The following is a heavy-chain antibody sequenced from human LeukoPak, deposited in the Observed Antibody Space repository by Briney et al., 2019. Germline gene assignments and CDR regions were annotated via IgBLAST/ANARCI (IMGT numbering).Heavy chain of an antibody. CDR3: ARGPMYSASYNY. CDR2: MNPKSANT. V-gene: IGHV1-8*02. Sequence: ASVKVSCKASGYIFTNYDIHWVRQATGQGLEWMAWMNPKSANTGYAQKFQGRVTVTRNTSISTAYMELSGLRSDDTAVYYCARGPMYSASYNYWGRGTLVTVSS. D-gene: IGHD1-26*01. CDR1: GYIFTNYD. J-gene: IGHJ4*02.